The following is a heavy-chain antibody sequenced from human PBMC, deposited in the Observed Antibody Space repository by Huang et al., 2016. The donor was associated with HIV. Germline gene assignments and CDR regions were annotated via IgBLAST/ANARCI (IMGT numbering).Heavy chain of an antibody. D-gene: IGHD5-18*01. J-gene: IGHJ4*02. Sequence: QVQLVQSGAEVQKPGSSVKVSCNASGGTFKNYAFSWGRPAPGQELEWMGGINPGYGTGNHAQKFQGRVTSTADESTSTAYMELSRLRSEDTAVYYCTRDKGTSMGPFDYWGQGTLVTVSS. V-gene: IGHV1-69*13. CDR1: GGTFKNYA. CDR2: INPGYGTG. CDR3: TRDKGTSMGPFDY.